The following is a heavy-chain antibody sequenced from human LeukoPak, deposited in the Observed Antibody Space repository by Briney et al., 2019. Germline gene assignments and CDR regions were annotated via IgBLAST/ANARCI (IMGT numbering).Heavy chain of an antibody. D-gene: IGHD1-26*01. J-gene: IGHJ3*02. CDR1: GFTVSSNY. Sequence: GGSLRLSCAASGFTVSSNYMSWVRQAPGKGLEWVSVIYSGGSTYYADSVKGRFTISRDNSKNTLYLQMNSLRAEDTAVYYCARDLGELLFAFDIWGQGTMVTVSS. CDR3: ARDLGELLFAFDI. V-gene: IGHV3-66*01. CDR2: IYSGGST.